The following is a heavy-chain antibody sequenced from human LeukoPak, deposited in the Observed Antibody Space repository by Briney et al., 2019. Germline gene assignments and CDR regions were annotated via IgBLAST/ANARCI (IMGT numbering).Heavy chain of an antibody. CDR1: GFTFSDYY. CDR2: ICSSSSYT. J-gene: IGHJ2*01. V-gene: IGHV3-11*03. CDR3: AKKLRAVAGTYWYFDL. D-gene: IGHD6-19*01. Sequence: PGGSLRLSCAASGFTFSDYYMSWIRQAPGKGLEWGSYICSSSSYTNYADSVKGRFTISRDNAKNTLHLEMHSLRGEDTAVYYCAKKLRAVAGTYWYFDLWGRGTLVTVSS.